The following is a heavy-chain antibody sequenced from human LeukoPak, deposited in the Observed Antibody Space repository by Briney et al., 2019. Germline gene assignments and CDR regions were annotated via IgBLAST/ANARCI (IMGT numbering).Heavy chain of an antibody. D-gene: IGHD5-18*01. J-gene: IGHJ3*02. CDR1: GGSISIYY. V-gene: IGHV4-59*01. Sequence: SETLSLTCTVSGGSISIYYWSWIRQPPGKGLEWIGYIYYSGSTNYNPSLKSRVTISLSTSKNQFSLKLSSVTAADTAVYYCAIVRGYSYGDLFVEDAFDIWGQGTMVTVSS. CDR2: IYYSGST. CDR3: AIVRGYSYGDLFVEDAFDI.